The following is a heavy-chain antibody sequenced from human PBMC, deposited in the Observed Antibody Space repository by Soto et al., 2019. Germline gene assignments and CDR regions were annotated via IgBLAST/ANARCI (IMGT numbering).Heavy chain of an antibody. CDR2: VSGSGGTT. CDR1: GFTFSSYP. D-gene: IGHD4-17*01. J-gene: IGHJ4*02. CDR3: ARGPPTDYRRFDY. V-gene: IGHV3-23*01. Sequence: EVQLLESGGGLVQPGGSLRLSCAASGFTFSSYPMSWVRQAPGKGLEWVSAVSGSGGTTYYADSVEGRLTISRDNSKNVVYLQMSSLRAEDSALYYCARGPPTDYRRFDYWGQGTLVTVSS.